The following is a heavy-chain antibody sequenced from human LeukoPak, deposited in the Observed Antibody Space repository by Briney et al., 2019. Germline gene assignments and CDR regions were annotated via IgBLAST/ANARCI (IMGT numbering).Heavy chain of an antibody. CDR1: GFTFSSYA. D-gene: IGHD1-26*01. CDR3: ARGQTNIRSGSFDY. Sequence: GGSLRLSCAASGFTFSSYAMHWVRQAPGKGLEWVAVISYDGSNKYYADSVKGRFTISRDNSKNTLCLQMNSLRAEDTAVYYCARGQTNIRSGSFDYWGQGTLVTVSS. J-gene: IGHJ4*02. CDR2: ISYDGSNK. V-gene: IGHV3-30*04.